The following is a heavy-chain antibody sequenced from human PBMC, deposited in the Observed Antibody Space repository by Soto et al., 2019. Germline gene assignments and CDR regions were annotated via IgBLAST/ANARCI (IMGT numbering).Heavy chain of an antibody. Sequence: GGSLRLSCAASGFTFSSYWMSWVRQAPGKGLEWVANIKQDGSEKYYVDSVKGRFTISRDNAKNSLYLHMDSLRAEDTAVYYCTRVPSIPDARVPDYWGQGTLVTVSS. D-gene: IGHD2-2*01. CDR1: GFTFSSYW. V-gene: IGHV3-7*01. CDR2: IKQDGSEK. J-gene: IGHJ4*02. CDR3: TRVPSIPDARVPDY.